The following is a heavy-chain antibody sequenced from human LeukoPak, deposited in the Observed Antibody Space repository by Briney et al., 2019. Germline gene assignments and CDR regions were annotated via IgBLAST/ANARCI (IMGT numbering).Heavy chain of an antibody. J-gene: IGHJ4*02. CDR3: ARRGGYSYGLDY. V-gene: IGHV4-30-4*01. D-gene: IGHD5-18*01. Sequence: SQTLSLTCTVSGGSISSGDYYWSWIRQPPGKGLEWIGYIYYSGSTYYNPSLKSRVTISVDTSKNQFSLKLSSVTAADTAVYYCARRGGYSYGLDYWGQGTLVTVSS. CDR2: IYYSGST. CDR1: GGSISSGDYY.